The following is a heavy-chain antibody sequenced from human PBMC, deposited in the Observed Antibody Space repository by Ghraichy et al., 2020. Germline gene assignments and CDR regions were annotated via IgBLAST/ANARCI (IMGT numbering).Heavy chain of an antibody. CDR1: GYTSTGYY. J-gene: IGHJ4*02. Sequence: ASVKVSCEASGYTSTGYYMNWVRQAPGQGLEWMGRISPHSGVTNYAQKFQGRVTMTSDTPITADMELSRLTSDDTAVYYCVMMDRAATVAGVGSDDYWGQGTMVTVSS. CDR3: VMMDRAATVAGVGSDDY. CDR2: ISPHSGVT. V-gene: IGHV1-2*06. D-gene: IGHD6-19*01.